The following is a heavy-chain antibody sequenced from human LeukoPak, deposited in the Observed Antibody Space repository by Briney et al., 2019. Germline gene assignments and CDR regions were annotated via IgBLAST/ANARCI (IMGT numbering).Heavy chain of an antibody. CDR2: IIPIFGTA. CDR3: ARDLEYYDSSGYYSWFDP. Sequence: GASVKVSCKASGGTFSSYAISWVRQAPGQGLEWMGGIIPIFGTANYAQKFQGRVTITADESTSTAYMELSRLRSDDTAVYYCARDLEYYDSSGYYSWFDPWGQGTLVTVSS. J-gene: IGHJ5*02. CDR1: GGTFSSYA. V-gene: IGHV1-69*13. D-gene: IGHD3-22*01.